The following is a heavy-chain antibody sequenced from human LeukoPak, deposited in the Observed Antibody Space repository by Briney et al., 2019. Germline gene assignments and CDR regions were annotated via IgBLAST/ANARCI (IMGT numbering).Heavy chain of an antibody. CDR3: ARQSLDGGSCYDY. D-gene: IGHD2-15*01. J-gene: IGHJ4*02. V-gene: IGHV4-59*01. Sequence: PSETLSLTCTVSGGSISSYYWSWIRQPPGKGLEWIGYICYSGSTNYNPSLKSRVTISVDTSKNQFSLKLSSVTAEDTAVYYCARQSLDGGSCYDYWGQGTPVTISS. CDR1: GGSISSYY. CDR2: ICYSGST.